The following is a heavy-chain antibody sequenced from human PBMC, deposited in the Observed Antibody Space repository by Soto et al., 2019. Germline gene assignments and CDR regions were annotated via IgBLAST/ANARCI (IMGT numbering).Heavy chain of an antibody. CDR3: ARDSVVVVVPAATYYYYGMDV. V-gene: IGHV3-30-3*01. Sequence: GGSLRLSCAASGFTFSSYAMHWVRQAPGKGLEWVAVISYDGSNKYYADSVKGRFTISRDNSKNTLYLQMNSLRAEDTAVYYCARDSVVVVVPAATYYYYGMDVWGQGTTVTAP. CDR2: ISYDGSNK. J-gene: IGHJ6*02. D-gene: IGHD2-2*01. CDR1: GFTFSSYA.